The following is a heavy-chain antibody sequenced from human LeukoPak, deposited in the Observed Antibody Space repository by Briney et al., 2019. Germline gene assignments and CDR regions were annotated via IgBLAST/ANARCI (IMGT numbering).Heavy chain of an antibody. V-gene: IGHV3-7*01. D-gene: IGHD3-22*01. Sequence: QSGGSLRLSCAASGFTFSSYWMSWVRQAPGKGLEWVANIKQDGSEKYYVDSVKGRFTISRDNAKNSLYLQMNSLRAEDTAVYYCARPPYYYDSSGPFDYWGQGTLVTVSS. CDR2: IKQDGSEK. J-gene: IGHJ4*02. CDR1: GFTFSSYW. CDR3: ARPPYYYDSSGPFDY.